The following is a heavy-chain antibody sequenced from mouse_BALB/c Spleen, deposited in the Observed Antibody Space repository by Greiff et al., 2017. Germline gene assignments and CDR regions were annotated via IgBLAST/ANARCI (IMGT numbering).Heavy chain of an antibody. CDR1: GFSLTSYG. CDR3: ARDLRQLGPRMDY. D-gene: IGHD3-2*01. CDR2: IWAGGST. J-gene: IGHJ4*01. V-gene: IGHV2-9*02. Sequence: VKLMESGPGLVAPSQSLSITCTVSGFSLTSYGVHWVRQPPGKGLEWLGVIWAGGSTNYNSALMSRLSISKDNSKSQVFLKMNSLQTDDTAMYYCARDLRQLGPRMDYWGQGTSVTVSS.